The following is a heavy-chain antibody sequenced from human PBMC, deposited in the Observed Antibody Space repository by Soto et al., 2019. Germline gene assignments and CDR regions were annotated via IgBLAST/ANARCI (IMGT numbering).Heavy chain of an antibody. CDR3: AKHDFWTLYNTGLDS. D-gene: IGHD3-3*01. Sequence: LRLSCSASGFTFTSYAMSWVRQAPGKGLQWVSGISGSGGDTKSADSVKGRFTISRDNFKNILYLQMNSLRAEDTAVYYCAKHDFWTLYNTGLDSWGQGTLVTVSS. J-gene: IGHJ4*02. V-gene: IGHV3-23*01. CDR1: GFTFTSYA. CDR2: ISGSGGDT.